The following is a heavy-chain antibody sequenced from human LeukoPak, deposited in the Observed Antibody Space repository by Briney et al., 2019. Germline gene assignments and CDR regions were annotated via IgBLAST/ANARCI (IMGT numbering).Heavy chain of an antibody. D-gene: IGHD6-6*01. V-gene: IGHV3-48*01. J-gene: IGHJ4*02. CDR1: GFIFSTYN. CDR2: ISPSSSTI. CDR3: ASSSSLGN. Sequence: SGGSLRLSCATSGFIFSTYNMNWVRQAPGKGLEWVSYISPSSSTIYYADSVKGRFTISRDNAKNSLSLQMNSLRAEDTAVYYCASSSSLGNWGQGTLVTVSS.